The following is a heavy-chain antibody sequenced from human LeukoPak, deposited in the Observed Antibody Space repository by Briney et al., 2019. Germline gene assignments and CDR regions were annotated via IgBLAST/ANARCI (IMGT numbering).Heavy chain of an antibody. D-gene: IGHD3-22*01. Sequence: TGGSLRFSCAASGFTFSGHSVNWVRQAPGKGLEWVSSISSGSSYIFYADSVKGRFTISRDNAKNSVYLQMNNLRGDDTAVYYCARVSQVDDYYDSAVQDAMDLWGQGTMVIVSS. CDR1: GFTFSGHS. CDR2: ISSGSSYI. V-gene: IGHV3-21*01. CDR3: ARVSQVDDYYDSAVQDAMDL. J-gene: IGHJ3*01.